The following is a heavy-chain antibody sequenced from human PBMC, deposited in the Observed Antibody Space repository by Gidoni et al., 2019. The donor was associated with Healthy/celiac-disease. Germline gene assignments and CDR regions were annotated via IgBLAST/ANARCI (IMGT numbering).Heavy chain of an antibody. V-gene: IGHV4-31*03. Sequence: QVPLQESGPGLVTPAHTLCLTVTVSGGSISSGGYYWSWIRQHPGKGLEWIGYIYYSGSSSYNPSLKSRVTISVDTSKNQFSLKLSSVTAADTAVYYCASFAVTTLLAFDIWGQGTMVTVSS. CDR2: IYYSGSS. D-gene: IGHD4-17*01. CDR3: ASFAVTTLLAFDI. CDR1: GGSISSGGYY. J-gene: IGHJ3*02.